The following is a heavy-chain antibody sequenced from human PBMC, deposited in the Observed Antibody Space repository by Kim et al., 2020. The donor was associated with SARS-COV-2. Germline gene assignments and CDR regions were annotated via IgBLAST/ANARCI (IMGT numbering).Heavy chain of an antibody. D-gene: IGHD6-19*01. Sequence: GGSLRLSCAASGFTFSSYAMNWVRQAPGKGLEWVSAISGSGGSTYYAVSVKGRFTISRDTSKNTLYLQMNSLRAEDTAVYYCAKSYSGAWTFDYWGQGTLVTVSS. CDR3: AKSYSGAWTFDY. CDR1: GFTFSSYA. J-gene: IGHJ4*02. CDR2: ISGSGGST. V-gene: IGHV3-23*01.